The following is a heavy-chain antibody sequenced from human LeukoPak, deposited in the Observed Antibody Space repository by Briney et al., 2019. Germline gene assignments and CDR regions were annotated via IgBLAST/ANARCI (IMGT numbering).Heavy chain of an antibody. J-gene: IGHJ4*02. D-gene: IGHD1-26*01. Sequence: ASVKVSCKASGYTFTGYYMHWVRQAPGQGLEWMGWINPNSGGTNYAQKFQGRVTMTRDTSIRTVSMELSSLRSDDSAVYYCARGSFPLSIIVGAFFDYWGQGTLVTVSS. CDR2: INPNSGGT. V-gene: IGHV1-2*02. CDR1: GYTFTGYY. CDR3: ARGSFPLSIIVGAFFDY.